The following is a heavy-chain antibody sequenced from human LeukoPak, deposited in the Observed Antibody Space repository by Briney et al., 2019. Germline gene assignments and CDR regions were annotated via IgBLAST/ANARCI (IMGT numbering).Heavy chain of an antibody. CDR1: GYTFTGYY. V-gene: IGHV1-2*02. CDR2: INPNTGGT. CDR3: ASYPRYSSSPPFDY. D-gene: IGHD6-6*01. Sequence: ASVRVSCKASGYTFTGYYMRWVRQAPGQGLEWVGWINPNTGGTYYAEKFQGRVTMTRDTTISTAYMELPRLTSDATAVYYCASYPRYSSSPPFDYWGQGTLVTVSS. J-gene: IGHJ4*02.